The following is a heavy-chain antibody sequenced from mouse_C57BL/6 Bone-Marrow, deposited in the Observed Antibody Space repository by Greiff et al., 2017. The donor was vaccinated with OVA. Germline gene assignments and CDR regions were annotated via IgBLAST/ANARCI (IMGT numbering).Heavy chain of an antibody. CDR3: ARLYYYGSPYWYFDV. V-gene: IGHV5-12*01. J-gene: IGHJ1*03. Sequence: DVMLVESGGGLVQPGGSLKLSCAASGFTFSDYYMYWVRQTPEKRLEWVAYISNGGGSTYYPDTVKGRFTISRDNAKNTLYLQMSRLKSEDTAMYYGARLYYYGSPYWYFDVWGTGTTVTVSS. CDR2: ISNGGGST. CDR1: GFTFSDYY. D-gene: IGHD1-1*01.